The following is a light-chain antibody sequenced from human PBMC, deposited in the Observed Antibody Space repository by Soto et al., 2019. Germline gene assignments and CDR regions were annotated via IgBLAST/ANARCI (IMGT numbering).Light chain of an antibody. CDR2: GAS. CDR1: HSVSSN. Sequence: EIVMTQSPATLSVSPGERATLSCRASHSVSSNLSWYQQQPGQAPRLLIYGASTSATGIPARFSGSWSGTEFTLTISSLQSEDFAAYYCQQYNTWPYTFGQGTKLEIK. J-gene: IGKJ2*01. CDR3: QQYNTWPYT. V-gene: IGKV3D-15*01.